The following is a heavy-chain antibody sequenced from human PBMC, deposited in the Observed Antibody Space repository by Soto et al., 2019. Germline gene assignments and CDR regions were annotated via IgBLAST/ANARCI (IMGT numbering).Heavy chain of an antibody. CDR2: ISYDGSNK. D-gene: IGHD4-17*01. V-gene: IGHV3-30-3*01. CDR1: GFNFRSNA. CDR3: ARGNRGDYLYYYYGMDV. J-gene: IGHJ6*02. Sequence: GGLLRLSCAVSGFNFRSNAMHWVRQGPGKGLEWVAVISYDGSNKYYADSVKGRFTISRDNSKNTLYLQMNSLGAEDTAVYYCARGNRGDYLYYYYGMDVWGQGTTVTVSS.